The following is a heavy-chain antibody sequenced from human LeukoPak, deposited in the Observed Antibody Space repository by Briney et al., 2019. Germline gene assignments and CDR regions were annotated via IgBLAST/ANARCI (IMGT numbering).Heavy chain of an antibody. CDR2: INSDGRTT. J-gene: IGHJ4*02. CDR1: GFTFSSYW. Sequence: GGSLRLSCAASGFTFSSYWMHWVRQAPGKGLVWVSRINSDGRTTTYADSVRGRFTITRDNAKNTLYLQMNSLRAEDTAVYYCARALLSESSVELDYWGQGTLVTVSS. CDR3: ARALLSESSVELDY. V-gene: IGHV3-74*03. D-gene: IGHD3-22*01.